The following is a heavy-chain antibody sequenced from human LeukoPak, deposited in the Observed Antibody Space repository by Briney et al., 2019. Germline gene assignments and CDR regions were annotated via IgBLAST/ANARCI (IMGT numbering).Heavy chain of an antibody. CDR2: MSPWGGRT. D-gene: IGHD3-3*01. Sequence: GGSLRLSCAASGFNFSSYAMSWVRQAPGKGLEWVSTMSPWGGRTYYADSVKGRFTISRDNSKNTLFLHMTRLRAEDTAVYYCARAVDFWSGYPQPNWFDPWGQGTLVTVSS. CDR1: GFNFSSYA. V-gene: IGHV3-23*01. J-gene: IGHJ5*02. CDR3: ARAVDFWSGYPQPNWFDP.